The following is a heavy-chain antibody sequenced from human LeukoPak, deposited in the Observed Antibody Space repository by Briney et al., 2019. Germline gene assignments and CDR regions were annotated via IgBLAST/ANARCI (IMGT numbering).Heavy chain of an antibody. CDR2: MYYSGSI. D-gene: IGHD1-26*01. V-gene: IGHV4-59*08. CDR3: ARGEGYSGNWYPYFDY. Sequence: SETLSLTCTVSGGSISTYYWSWIRKPPGKGLEWIGYMYYSGSINYNPSLKSRVTISVDTSKSQFSLRLSSVTAADTAVYYCARGEGYSGNWYPYFDYWGQGALVTVSS. J-gene: IGHJ4*02. CDR1: GGSISTYY.